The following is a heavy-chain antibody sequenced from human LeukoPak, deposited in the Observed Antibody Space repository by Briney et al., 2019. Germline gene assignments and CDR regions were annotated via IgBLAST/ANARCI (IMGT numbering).Heavy chain of an antibody. J-gene: IGHJ6*03. CDR2: IYYSGST. Sequence: PSETLSLTCTVSGGSISSYYWSWIRQPPGKGLEWIGYIYYSGSTNYNPSLKSRVTISVDTSKNQFSLKLSSVTAADTAVYYCARSQTYYDILTGYSPYYYYMDVWGKGTTVTVSS. CDR1: GGSISSYY. V-gene: IGHV4-59*01. CDR3: ARSQTYYDILTGYSPYYYYMDV. D-gene: IGHD3-9*01.